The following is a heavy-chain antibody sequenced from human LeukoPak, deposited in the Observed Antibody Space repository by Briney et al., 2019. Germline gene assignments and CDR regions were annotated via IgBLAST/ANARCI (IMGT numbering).Heavy chain of an antibody. CDR2: ISNSAGNS. CDR1: RFTFSSYA. V-gene: IGHV3-23*01. CDR3: AKDLHVRSSSTVTTGGVDS. J-gene: IGHJ4*02. D-gene: IGHD4-17*01. Sequence: GGSLRLSCVASRFTFSSYAMSWVRKTPGKGLEWVSVISNSAGNSYYADSVKGRFTIYRDNSKNTLYLQMNSFRADDTAVCYCAKDLHVRSSSTVTTGGVDSWGQGTLVTVSS.